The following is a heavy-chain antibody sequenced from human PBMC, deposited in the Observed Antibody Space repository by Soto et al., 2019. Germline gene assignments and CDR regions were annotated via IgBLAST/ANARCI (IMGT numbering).Heavy chain of an antibody. D-gene: IGHD1-7*01. CDR2: ISGSGGST. J-gene: IGHJ6*03. V-gene: IGHV3-23*01. Sequence: EVQLLESGGGLVQPGGSLRLSCAASGFTFSSYAMSWVRQAPGKGLEWVSAISGSGGSTYYADSVKGRFTISRDNSKNTLYLLMYSLRVEDTAVYYCAKGGELPYYYYYMDVWDKGTTVTVSS. CDR3: AKGGELPYYYYYMDV. CDR1: GFTFSSYA.